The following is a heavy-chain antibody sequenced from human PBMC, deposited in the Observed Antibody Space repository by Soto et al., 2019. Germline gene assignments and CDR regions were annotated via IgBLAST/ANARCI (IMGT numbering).Heavy chain of an antibody. CDR2: IFYSGST. CDR1: GGSISSGGYY. J-gene: IGHJ4*02. Sequence: PSETLSLTCTVSGGSISSGGYYWSWIRHHPGKGLEWIGYIFYSGSTFYSPSLKSRVTISVDTARNQFSLNLRSVTAADTAVYYCARGEFSSSWYRESPFDSWGQGALVTVSS. CDR3: ARGEFSSSWYRESPFDS. D-gene: IGHD6-13*01. V-gene: IGHV4-31*03.